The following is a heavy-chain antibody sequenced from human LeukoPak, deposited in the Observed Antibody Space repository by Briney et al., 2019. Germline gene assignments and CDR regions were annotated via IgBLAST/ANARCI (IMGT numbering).Heavy chain of an antibody. CDR1: DYSISSGFF. D-gene: IGHD3-3*01. J-gene: IGHJ3*02. CDR2: IYHSGST. CDR3: ARGRITIFGVVIILSDAFDI. Sequence: SETLSLTCTVSDYSISSGFFWGWIRQPPGKGLEWIGSIYHSGSTNYNPSLKSRVTISVDTSKNQFSLKLSSVTAADTAVYYCARGRITIFGVVIILSDAFDIWGQGTMVTVSS. V-gene: IGHV4-38-2*02.